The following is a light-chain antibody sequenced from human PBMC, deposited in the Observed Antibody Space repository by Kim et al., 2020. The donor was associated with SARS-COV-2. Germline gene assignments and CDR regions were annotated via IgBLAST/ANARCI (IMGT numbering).Light chain of an antibody. CDR2: DVS. CDR1: SSDVGGYNY. V-gene: IGLV2-14*01. Sequence: QSALTQPASVSGSPGQSITISCTGTSSDVGGYNYVSWYQQHPGKAPKLMIYDVSKRPSGVSNRFSGSKSGNTASLTISGLQAEDEADYYCSSYTSNVVFGGGTKLTVL. CDR3: SSYTSNVV. J-gene: IGLJ2*01.